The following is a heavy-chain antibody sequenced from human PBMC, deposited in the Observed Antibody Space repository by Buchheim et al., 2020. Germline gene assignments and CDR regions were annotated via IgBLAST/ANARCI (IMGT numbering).Heavy chain of an antibody. CDR3: ARDLAYCGGDCYSGNWFDP. CDR1: GGSISSSSYY. J-gene: IGHJ5*02. Sequence: QLQLQESGPGLVKPSETPSLTCTVSGGSISSSSYYWGWIRQPPGKGLEWIGSIYYSGSTYYNPSLKSRVTISVDTSKNQLSLKLSSVTAADTAVYYCARDLAYCGGDCYSGNWFDPWGQGTL. V-gene: IGHV4-39*01. CDR2: IYYSGST. D-gene: IGHD2-21*02.